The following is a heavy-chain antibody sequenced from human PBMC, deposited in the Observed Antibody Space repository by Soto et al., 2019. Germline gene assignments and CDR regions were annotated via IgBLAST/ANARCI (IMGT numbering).Heavy chain of an antibody. D-gene: IGHD6-6*01. CDR1: SGSFSGYY. V-gene: IGHV4-34*01. CDR2: INHSGST. CDR3: ASGIAARPGYGNWFDP. Sequence: QVQLQQWGAGLLKPSETLSLTCAVYSGSFSGYYWSWIRQPPGKGLEWIGEINHSGSTNYNPSLKSRVTISVDTSKNQFSLKLSSVTAADTAVYYCASGIAARPGYGNWFDPWGQGTLVTVSS. J-gene: IGHJ5*02.